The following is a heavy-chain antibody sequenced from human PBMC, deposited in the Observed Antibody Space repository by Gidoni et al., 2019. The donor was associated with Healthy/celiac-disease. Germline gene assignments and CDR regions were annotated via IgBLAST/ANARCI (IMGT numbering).Heavy chain of an antibody. Sequence: EVQLVESGGGLVQPGGSLRLACAASGFTFRSESMNWVRQAPGKGLEWVSYISSSSSTIYYADSVKGRFTISRDNAKNSLYLQMNSLRDEDTAVYYCARDGQYCSGGSCYDWFDPWGQGTLVTVSS. J-gene: IGHJ5*02. CDR2: ISSSSSTI. CDR3: ARDGQYCSGGSCYDWFDP. CDR1: GFTFRSES. V-gene: IGHV3-48*02. D-gene: IGHD2-15*01.